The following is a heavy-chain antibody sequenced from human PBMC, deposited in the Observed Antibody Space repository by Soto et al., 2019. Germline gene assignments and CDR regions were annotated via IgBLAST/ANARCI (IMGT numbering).Heavy chain of an antibody. J-gene: IGHJ4*02. CDR2: MNPNSGNT. CDR1: GYTSTSYD. CDR3: AKAYYYDSGSYYYFPEFEY. V-gene: IGHV1-8*01. D-gene: IGHD3-22*01. Sequence: ASVKVSYKASGYTSTSYDINWVRQATGQGLEGMGWMNPNSGNTGYAQKFQGRVTMTRNTSISTAYMELSSLRSEDTAVYYCAKAYYYDSGSYYYFPEFEYWGQGTLVTSPQ.